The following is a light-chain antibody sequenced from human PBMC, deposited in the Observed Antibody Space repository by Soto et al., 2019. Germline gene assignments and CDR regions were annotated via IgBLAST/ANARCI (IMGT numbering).Light chain of an antibody. V-gene: IGKV3-11*01. CDR2: DAS. J-gene: IGKJ4*01. CDR3: HQRSNWPLT. CDR1: QSVSSS. Sequence: EIVLTQSPGTLSLSPGERATLSCRASQSVSSSALAWYQQKPGQALRLLTYDASKRATGIPARFSGSGSGTDFTLTISSLEPEDFAIYYCHQRSNWPLTFGGGTRLEIK.